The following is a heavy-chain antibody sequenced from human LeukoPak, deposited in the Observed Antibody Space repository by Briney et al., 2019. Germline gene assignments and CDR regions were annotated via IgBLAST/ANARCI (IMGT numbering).Heavy chain of an antibody. V-gene: IGHV4-59*01. CDR1: GGSFSGYY. D-gene: IGHD6-6*01. CDR3: AREPLGAVPDY. J-gene: IGHJ4*02. CDR2: IYSSGST. Sequence: SETLSLTCAVYGGSFSGYYWSWIRQPPGKGLEWIGYIYSSGSTNYNPSLKSRVTISVDTSKNQFSLKLSSVTAADTAVYYCAREPLGAVPDYWGQGTLVTVSS.